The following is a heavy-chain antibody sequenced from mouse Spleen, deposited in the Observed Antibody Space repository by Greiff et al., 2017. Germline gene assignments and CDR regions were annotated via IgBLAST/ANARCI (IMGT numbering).Heavy chain of an antibody. CDR2: INPYNGDT. CDR1: GYSFTGYF. CDR3: ARDEDYYGYNWYFDV. J-gene: IGHJ1*01. V-gene: IGHV1-20*01. Sequence: EVKLVESGPELVKPGDSVKISCKASGYSFTGYFMNWVMQSHGKSLEWIGRINPYNGDTFYNQKFKGKATLTVDKSSSTAHMELRSLTSEDSAVYYCARDEDYYGYNWYFDVWGAGTTVTVSS. D-gene: IGHD1-2*01.